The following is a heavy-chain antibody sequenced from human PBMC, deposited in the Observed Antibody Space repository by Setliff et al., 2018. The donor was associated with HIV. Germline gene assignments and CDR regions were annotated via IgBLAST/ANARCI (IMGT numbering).Heavy chain of an antibody. V-gene: IGHV1-8*01. D-gene: IGHD4-4*01. J-gene: IGHJ6*02. Sequence: ASVKVSCKASGYTFPSYDINWVRQATGQGLEWMGWMNPNSGSTGYAQKFQGRLTMTRNTSISTVNMELSSLRSEDTAVYFCARVGRLHYLTPFYYYGMDVWGQGTTVTVSS. CDR1: GYTFPSYD. CDR2: MNPNSGST. CDR3: ARVGRLHYLTPFYYYGMDV.